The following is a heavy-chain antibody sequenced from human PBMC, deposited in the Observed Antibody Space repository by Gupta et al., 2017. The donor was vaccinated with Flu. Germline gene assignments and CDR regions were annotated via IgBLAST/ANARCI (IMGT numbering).Heavy chain of an antibody. Sequence: EVQLVESGGGLVQPGGSLRLSCAASGFTFDDYAFNWVRQAPGKGLEWVSGISWNSGNIGYADAVKGRFTVSRDNAKNSLYLQMKRMGDEDTALYYCVKAYSYGYLTIDYWGQGTLVTVSS. CDR2: ISWNSGNI. CDR1: GFTFDDYA. D-gene: IGHD5-18*01. V-gene: IGHV3-9*01. CDR3: VKAYSYGYLTIDY. J-gene: IGHJ4*02.